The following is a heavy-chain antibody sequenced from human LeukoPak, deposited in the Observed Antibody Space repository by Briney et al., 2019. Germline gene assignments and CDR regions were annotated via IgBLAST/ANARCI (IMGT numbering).Heavy chain of an antibody. CDR3: ASPIIAVAGYFDY. CDR1: GFTFXXXX. Sequence: GGSLRLSXAASGFTFXXXXXXXXXQXPGXXXXXXAXISXXGSNKYYXXXVKGRXTISXXXSKNTLYLQMNSLRAEDTAVYYCASPIIAVAGYFDYWGQGTLVTVSS. D-gene: IGHD6-19*01. CDR2: ISXXGSNK. V-gene: IGHV3-30-3*01. J-gene: IGHJ4*02.